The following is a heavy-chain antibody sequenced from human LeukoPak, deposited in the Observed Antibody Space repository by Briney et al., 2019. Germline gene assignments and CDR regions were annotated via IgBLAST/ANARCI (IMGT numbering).Heavy chain of an antibody. Sequence: SETLSLTCTVSGYSISSGYYWGWIRQPPGKGLEWIGSIYHSGSTYYNPSLKSRATISVDTSKNQFSLKLSSVTAADTAVYYGASSSWYVGAFDIWGQGTMVTVSS. CDR1: GYSISSGYY. D-gene: IGHD6-13*01. CDR2: IYHSGST. J-gene: IGHJ3*02. V-gene: IGHV4-38-2*02. CDR3: ASSSWYVGAFDI.